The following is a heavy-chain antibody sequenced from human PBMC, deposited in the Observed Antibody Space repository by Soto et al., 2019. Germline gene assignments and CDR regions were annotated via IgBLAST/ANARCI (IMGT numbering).Heavy chain of an antibody. D-gene: IGHD4-4*01. J-gene: IGHJ4*02. V-gene: IGHV3-30-3*01. Sequence: GGSLRLSCAASGFTFSSYAMHWVRQAPGKGLEWVAVISYDGSNKYYADSVKGRFTISRDNSKNTLYLQMNSLRAEDTAVYYCARDAVRVLHYWGQGTLVTVSS. CDR1: GFTFSSYA. CDR2: ISYDGSNK. CDR3: ARDAVRVLHY.